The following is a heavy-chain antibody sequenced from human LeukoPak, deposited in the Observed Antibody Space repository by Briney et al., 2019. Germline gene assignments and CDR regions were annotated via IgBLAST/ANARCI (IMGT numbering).Heavy chain of an antibody. V-gene: IGHV1-69*13. CDR2: IIPIFGTA. CDR1: GGTFSNYP. D-gene: IGHD6-13*01. CDR3: ARESAAAGTIGDY. Sequence: SVKVSCKASGGTFSNYPISWVRQAPGQGLEWMGGIIPIFGTANYAQKFQGRVTITADESTSTAYMELSSLRSEDTAVYYCARESAAAGTIGDYWGQGTLVTVSS. J-gene: IGHJ4*02.